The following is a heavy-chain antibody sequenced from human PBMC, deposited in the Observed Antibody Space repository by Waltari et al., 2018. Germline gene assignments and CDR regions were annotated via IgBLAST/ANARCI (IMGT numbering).Heavy chain of an antibody. CDR3: ARGDNWNDRLDF. CDR1: GYTFISYD. Sequence: QVQLVQSGAEVKKPGASVRVSCKASGYTFISYDINWVRQGTGQGLEWMGWITPNTGAARFAQNFQDRVTMTRSTSETTAYMEISDLTSHDTAVYYCARGDNWNDRLDFWGQGTKVTVSS. J-gene: IGHJ3*01. CDR2: ITPNTGAA. V-gene: IGHV1-8*01. D-gene: IGHD1-1*01.